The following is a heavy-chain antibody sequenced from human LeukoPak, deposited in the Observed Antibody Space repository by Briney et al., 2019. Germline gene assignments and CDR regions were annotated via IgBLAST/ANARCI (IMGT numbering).Heavy chain of an antibody. J-gene: IGHJ4*02. CDR3: ATTVVYYSPLQY. Sequence: PGGSLRLSCAASGFTFSRYWMTWVRHAPGKGLEWVANIQQDGREKYYVGSVKGGFTISRYNATNSLFLQKNSLKAGDTAVYCYATTVVYYSPLQYWGQGTLVTVSS. V-gene: IGHV3-7*01. CDR2: IQQDGREK. D-gene: IGHD2-8*01. CDR1: GFTFSRYW.